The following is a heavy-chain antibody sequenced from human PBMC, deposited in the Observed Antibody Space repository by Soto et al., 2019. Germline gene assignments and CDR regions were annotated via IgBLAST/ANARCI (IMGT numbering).Heavy chain of an antibody. V-gene: IGHV4-59*08. CDR2: MSQGGTT. CDR1: GGYKSSFF. J-gene: IGHJ5*02. D-gene: IGHD6-19*01. CDR3: ARDRGGITVADNPLGEWFDP. Sequence: SITCTRRGGYKSSFFWRWFRQTPGKGLEWIGYMSQGGTTTYNPSLKGRATISVDTSKNQLSLKLTSVTAADTAMYYCARDRGGITVADNPLGEWFDPWGPGTLVTVSS.